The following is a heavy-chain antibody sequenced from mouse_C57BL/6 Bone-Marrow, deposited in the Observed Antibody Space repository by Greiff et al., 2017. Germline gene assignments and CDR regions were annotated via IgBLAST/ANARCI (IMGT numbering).Heavy chain of an antibody. CDR1: GFNIKDYY. V-gene: IGHV14-2*01. Sequence: EVKLVESGAELVKPGASVKLSCTASGFNIKDYYMHWVKQRTEQGLEWIGRIDPEDGETKYAPKFQGKATITADTSSNTAYLQLSSLTSEDTAVYYCASDGSSFPAWFAYWGQGTLVTVSA. J-gene: IGHJ3*01. CDR3: ASDGSSFPAWFAY. D-gene: IGHD1-1*01. CDR2: IDPEDGET.